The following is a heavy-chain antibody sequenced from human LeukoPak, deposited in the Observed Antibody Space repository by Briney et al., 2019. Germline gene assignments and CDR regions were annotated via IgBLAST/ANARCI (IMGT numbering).Heavy chain of an antibody. Sequence: ASVKASCKVSGYTLTELSMHWVRQAPGKGLEWMGGFDPEHRETIYAQKFQGRVTMTEDTSTDTAYMELSSLTSEDTAFYYCTTGEILFDYWGQGTLVTVSS. D-gene: IGHD5-24*01. V-gene: IGHV1-24*01. CDR1: GYTLTELS. J-gene: IGHJ4*02. CDR3: TTGEILFDY. CDR2: FDPEHRET.